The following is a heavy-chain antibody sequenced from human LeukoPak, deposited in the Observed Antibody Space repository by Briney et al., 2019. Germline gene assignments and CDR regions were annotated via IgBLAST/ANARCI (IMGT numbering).Heavy chain of an antibody. CDR2: IYYSGST. V-gene: IGHV4-39*01. CDR3: ARRIVGATSYFQH. J-gene: IGHJ1*01. D-gene: IGHD1-26*01. CDR1: GGSIRSSSYY. Sequence: SETLSLTCTVSGGSIRSSSYYWGWIRQPPGKALEWIGSIYYSGSTYYNPSLKSRVTISVDTSKNQFSLKLSSVTAADTAVYYCARRIVGATSYFQHWGQGTLVTVSS.